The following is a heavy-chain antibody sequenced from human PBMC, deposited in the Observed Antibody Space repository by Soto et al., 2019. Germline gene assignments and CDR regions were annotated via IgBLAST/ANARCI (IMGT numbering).Heavy chain of an antibody. Sequence: QVQLVQSGAEVKKPGSSVKVSCKASGGTFSSYTISGVRHAPGQGLEWMGRIIPILGIANYAQKFQGRVTITADKSTSTAYMELSSLRSEDTAVYYCARGGDWSGYDSDYWGQGTLVTVSS. D-gene: IGHD5-12*01. J-gene: IGHJ4*02. V-gene: IGHV1-69*02. CDR2: IIPILGIA. CDR3: ARGGDWSGYDSDY. CDR1: GGTFSSYT.